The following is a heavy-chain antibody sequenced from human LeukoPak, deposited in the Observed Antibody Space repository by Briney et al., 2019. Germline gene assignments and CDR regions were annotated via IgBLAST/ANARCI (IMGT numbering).Heavy chain of an antibody. CDR3: ARAIGGPFSPIGY. V-gene: IGHV4-61*05. D-gene: IGHD3-10*01. CDR1: GGSISSSSYY. CDR2: IYYSGST. J-gene: IGHJ4*02. Sequence: SETLSLTCTVSGGSISSSSYYWGWIRQPPGKGLEWIGYIYYSGSTNYNPSLKSRVTISVDTSKNQFSLKLSSVTAADTAVYYCARAIGGPFSPIGYWGQGTLVTVSS.